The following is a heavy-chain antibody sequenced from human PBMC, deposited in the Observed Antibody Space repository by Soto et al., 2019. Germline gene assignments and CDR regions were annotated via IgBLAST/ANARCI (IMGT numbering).Heavy chain of an antibody. Sequence: GASVKVSCKASGYTFTSYYIHWVRQAPGQGLEWMGIINPSGGSTSYAQKFQGRVTMTRDTSTSTVYMEPSSLRSEDTAVYYCARDRYCSSTSCYEIDYWGQGTLVTVSS. V-gene: IGHV1-46*01. J-gene: IGHJ4*02. CDR3: ARDRYCSSTSCYEIDY. CDR2: INPSGGST. CDR1: GYTFTSYY. D-gene: IGHD2-2*01.